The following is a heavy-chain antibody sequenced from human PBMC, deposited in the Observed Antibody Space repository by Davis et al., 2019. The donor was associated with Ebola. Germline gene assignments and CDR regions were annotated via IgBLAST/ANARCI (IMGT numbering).Heavy chain of an antibody. V-gene: IGHV4-34*01. CDR2: INHSGGT. Sequence: PSETLSPTCALHGGSSSGHYWSWIRQLPGKGLEWIGEINHSGGTHYNPSHKNRVTVSVDTSKNQSSLKLSSVTAADTAVYYCARGTPTIFGIYYYYYMDVWGKGTTVTVSS. CDR1: GGSSSGHY. D-gene: IGHD3-3*01. CDR3: ARGTPTIFGIYYYYYMDV. J-gene: IGHJ6*03.